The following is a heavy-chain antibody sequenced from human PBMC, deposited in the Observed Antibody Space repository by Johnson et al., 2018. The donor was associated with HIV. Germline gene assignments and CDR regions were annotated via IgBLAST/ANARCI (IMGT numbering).Heavy chain of an antibody. Sequence: QMQLVESGGGLVKPGGSLRLSCAASGFTFSDYYMSWIRQAPGKGLELVSYISSSGSTIYYADSVKGRCTISRDNSKNTLYLQMNSLRAEDTAVYYCAKDLFYYDSTGDAFDIWGQGTMVTVSS. CDR3: AKDLFYYDSTGDAFDI. CDR2: ISSSGSTI. CDR1: GFTFSDYY. D-gene: IGHD3-22*01. V-gene: IGHV3-11*01. J-gene: IGHJ3*02.